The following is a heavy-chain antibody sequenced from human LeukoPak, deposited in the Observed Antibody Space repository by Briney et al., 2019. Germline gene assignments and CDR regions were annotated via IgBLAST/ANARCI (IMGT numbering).Heavy chain of an antibody. Sequence: PGGSLRLSCAASGFTFSSYAMSWVRQAPGKGLEWVPAISGSGGSTYYADSVKGRFTISRDNSKYTLYLQMNSLRAEDTAVYYCAKDRRMTTVTVYYFDYWGQGTLVTVSS. J-gene: IGHJ4*02. CDR1: GFTFSSYA. CDR3: AKDRRMTTVTVYYFDY. V-gene: IGHV3-23*01. D-gene: IGHD4-17*01. CDR2: ISGSGGST.